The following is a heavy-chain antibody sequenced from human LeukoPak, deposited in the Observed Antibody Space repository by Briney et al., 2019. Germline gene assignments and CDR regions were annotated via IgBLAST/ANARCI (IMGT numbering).Heavy chain of an antibody. V-gene: IGHV4-38-2*02. Sequence: SETLSLTCTVSGYSISSGYYWGWIRQPPGKGLDWIGSIYHSGSTYYYPSLKSRVTISVDTSKNQFSLKLSSVTAADTAVYYCVRDPLAGYCSGGSCSWFDPWGQGTLVTVSS. CDR3: VRDPLAGYCSGGSCSWFDP. CDR2: IYHSGST. CDR1: GYSISSGYY. D-gene: IGHD2-15*01. J-gene: IGHJ5*02.